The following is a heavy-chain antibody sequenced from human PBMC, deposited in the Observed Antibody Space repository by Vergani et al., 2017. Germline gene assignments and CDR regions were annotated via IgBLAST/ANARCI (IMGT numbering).Heavy chain of an antibody. CDR2: ISWDGGST. V-gene: IGHV3-43D*04. Sequence: EVQLVESGGVVVQPGGSLRLSCAASGFTFDDYAMHWVRQAPGKGLEWVSLISWDGGSTYYADSVKGRFTISRDNSKNSLYLQMNSLRAEDTALYYCAKDIXPPRMPLSNYGMDVWGQGTTVTVSS. CDR3: AKDIXPPRMPLSNYGMDV. J-gene: IGHJ6*02. D-gene: IGHD2-2*01. CDR1: GFTFDDYA.